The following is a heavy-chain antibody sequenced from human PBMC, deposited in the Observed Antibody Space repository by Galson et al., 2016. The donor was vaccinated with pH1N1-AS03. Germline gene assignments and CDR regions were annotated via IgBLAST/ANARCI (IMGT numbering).Heavy chain of an antibody. D-gene: IGHD3-10*01. CDR1: GYTFTNFG. Sequence: QSGAEVKKPGASVKASCKASGYTFTNFGIIWVRQAPGQGLEWLGWISAYSGNTDYAQSLQGRVSMTTDPSTNTAYMELTSLTSDDTAIYYCARDLRSDFGNSFVAGVQFGRYWGQGTLVTVSS. V-gene: IGHV1-18*01. CDR3: ARDLRSDFGNSFVAGVQFGRY. CDR2: ISAYSGNT. J-gene: IGHJ4*02.